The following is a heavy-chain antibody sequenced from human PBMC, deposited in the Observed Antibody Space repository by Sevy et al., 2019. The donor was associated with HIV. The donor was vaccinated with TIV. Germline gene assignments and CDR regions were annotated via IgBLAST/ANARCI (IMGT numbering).Heavy chain of an antibody. Sequence: ASVKVSCKASGYTFTDSYLHWVRQAPGQGLEWMGWINPYSGATKYVQKFHDRVTMTRDTSISTAYMELSRLTYDDTAIYYCAREPKTCIAVRCLYFDNWGQGTLVTVSS. CDR2: INPYSGAT. D-gene: IGHD6-6*01. CDR3: AREPKTCIAVRCLYFDN. CDR1: GYTFTDSY. J-gene: IGHJ4*02. V-gene: IGHV1-2*02.